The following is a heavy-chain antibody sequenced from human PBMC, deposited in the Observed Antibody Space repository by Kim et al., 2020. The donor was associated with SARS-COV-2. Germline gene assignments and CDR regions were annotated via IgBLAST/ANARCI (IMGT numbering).Heavy chain of an antibody. J-gene: IGHJ5*02. CDR2: IWYDGSNK. CDR1: GFTFSSYG. D-gene: IGHD2-8*01. CDR3: AKDTGTKYNWFDP. V-gene: IGHV3-33*06. Sequence: GGSLRLSCAASGFTFSSYGMHWVRQAPGKGLEWVAVIWYDGSNKYYADSVKGRFTISRDNSKNTLYLQMNSLRAEDTAVYYCAKDTGTKYNWFDPWGQGTLVTVSS.